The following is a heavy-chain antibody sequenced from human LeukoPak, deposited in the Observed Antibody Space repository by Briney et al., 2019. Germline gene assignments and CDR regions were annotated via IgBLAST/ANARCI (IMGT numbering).Heavy chain of an antibody. J-gene: IGHJ4*02. V-gene: IGHV3-74*01. CDR3: AKEFYSSGYYYDSSGYFDY. D-gene: IGHD3-22*01. CDR1: GFTSSSYW. Sequence: GGSLTLSCALSGFTSSSYWMHWVRQVPGKGLVWVSRINDDGTYTVYADSVKGRFTISRDNSKNTLYLQMNSLRAEDTAVYYCAKEFYSSGYYYDSSGYFDYWGQGTLVTVSS. CDR2: INDDGTYT.